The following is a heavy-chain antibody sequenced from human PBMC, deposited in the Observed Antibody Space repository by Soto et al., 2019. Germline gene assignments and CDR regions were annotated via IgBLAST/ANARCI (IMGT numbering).Heavy chain of an antibody. CDR2: ISAYNGNT. Sequence: ASVNVSCKAAGYAVTGYAISSVRQAPGQGLEWVGWISAYNGNTNYAQKLQGRANMPTDTSTSTAYMELRSLRPHDTAVYYCARDWDCSGGSCYLSYYYYGMDVRGQGTTVTAP. J-gene: IGHJ6*02. D-gene: IGHD2-15*01. CDR3: ARDWDCSGGSCYLSYYYYGMDV. V-gene: IGHV1-18*04. CDR1: GYAVTGYA.